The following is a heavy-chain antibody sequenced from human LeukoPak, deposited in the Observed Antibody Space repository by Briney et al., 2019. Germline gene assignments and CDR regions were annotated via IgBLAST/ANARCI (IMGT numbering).Heavy chain of an antibody. J-gene: IGHJ4*02. Sequence: SETLSLTCTVSGGSISSSSYYWGWIRQPPGKGLEWIGSIYYSGSTYYNPSLKSRVTISVDTSKNQFSLKLSSVTAADTAVYYCAGGYSYGFQFDYWGQGTLVTVSS. D-gene: IGHD5-18*01. CDR2: IYYSGST. CDR1: GGSISSSSYY. CDR3: AGGYSYGFQFDY. V-gene: IGHV4-39*07.